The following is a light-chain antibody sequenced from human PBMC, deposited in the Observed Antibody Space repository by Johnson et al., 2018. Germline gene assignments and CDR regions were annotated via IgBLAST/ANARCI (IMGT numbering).Light chain of an antibody. J-gene: IGLJ1*01. CDR3: GTWDSSLSAGNV. Sequence: QSVLTQPPSVSVAPGQKVTISCSGSSSNIGNNYVSWYQQLPGTAPKLLIYENNKRPSGIPDRFSGSKSGTSATLGITGLQTGDEADDYCGTWDSSLSAGNVFGTGNKVTVL. V-gene: IGLV1-51*02. CDR2: ENN. CDR1: SSNIGNNY.